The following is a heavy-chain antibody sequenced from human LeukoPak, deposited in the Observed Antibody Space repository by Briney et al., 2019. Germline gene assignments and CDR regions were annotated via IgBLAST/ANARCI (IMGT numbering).Heavy chain of an antibody. V-gene: IGHV3-7*01. Sequence: PGRSLRLSCAASGFIFSSYGMHWVRQAPGKGLEWVANIKQDGSAKYYVDSVKGRFTISRDNAKRSLFLQMNSLRAEDTAVYYCVREVYGSDFFDYWGRGTLVTVSS. D-gene: IGHD6-19*01. CDR1: GFIFSSYG. CDR2: IKQDGSAK. CDR3: VREVYGSDFFDY. J-gene: IGHJ4*02.